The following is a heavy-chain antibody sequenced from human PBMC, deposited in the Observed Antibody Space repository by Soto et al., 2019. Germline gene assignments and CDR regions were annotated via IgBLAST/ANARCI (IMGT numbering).Heavy chain of an antibody. J-gene: IGHJ6*02. D-gene: IGHD4-4*01. Sequence: GESLKISCKGSGYSFTSYWIGWVRQMPGKGLEWMGIIYPGDSDTRYSPSFQGQVTISADKSISTAYLQWSSLKASDTAMYYCERSGMTTVIFYGMDVWGQGTKVTVSS. CDR2: IYPGDSDT. V-gene: IGHV5-51*01. CDR3: ERSGMTTVIFYGMDV. CDR1: GYSFTSYW.